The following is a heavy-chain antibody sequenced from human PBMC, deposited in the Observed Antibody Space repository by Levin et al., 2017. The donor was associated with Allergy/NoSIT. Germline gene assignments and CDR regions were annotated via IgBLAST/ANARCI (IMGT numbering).Heavy chain of an antibody. CDR2: IKEDGSQR. V-gene: IGHV3-7*03. J-gene: IGHJ5*02. D-gene: IGHD6-19*01. CDR1: GFTFSNCW. Sequence: QPGGSLRLSCAASGFTFSNCWMTWVRQAPGKGLEWVANIKEDGSQRYYADSVKGRFTISRDNANNSLYLQMNYLGVDDTAVYHCARDTTLAGEAWGQGTLVTVSS. CDR3: ARDTTLAGEA.